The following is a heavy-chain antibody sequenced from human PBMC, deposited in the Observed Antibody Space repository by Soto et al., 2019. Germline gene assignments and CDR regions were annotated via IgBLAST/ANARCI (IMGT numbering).Heavy chain of an antibody. D-gene: IGHD3-22*01. V-gene: IGHV3-74*01. CDR3: AAGGSGDYAN. Sequence: EVQLVESGGALVQPGGSLRLSCAASGFTFSTYWMHWVRQAPGKGLLWVSRIKTDGTYATYADSVKGRFTISRDNAKNPSYLQMNSLRVEDAAVYYCAAGGSGDYANWGQGTLVTVSS. CDR1: GFTFSTYW. CDR2: IKTDGTYA. J-gene: IGHJ4*02.